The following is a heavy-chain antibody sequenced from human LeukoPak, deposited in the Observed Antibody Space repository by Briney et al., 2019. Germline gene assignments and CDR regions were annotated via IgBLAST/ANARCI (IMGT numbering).Heavy chain of an antibody. CDR1: GGTFSSYA. J-gene: IGHJ4*02. CDR3: ARVTAHCSGGSCYSFRFDY. CDR2: IIPIFGTA. D-gene: IGHD2-15*01. V-gene: IGHV1-69*13. Sequence: SVKVSCKASGGTFSSYAISWVRQAPGQGLEWMGGIIPIFGTANYAQKFQGGVTITADESTSTAYMELSSLRSEDTAVYYCARVTAHCSGGSCYSFRFDYWGQGTLVTVSS.